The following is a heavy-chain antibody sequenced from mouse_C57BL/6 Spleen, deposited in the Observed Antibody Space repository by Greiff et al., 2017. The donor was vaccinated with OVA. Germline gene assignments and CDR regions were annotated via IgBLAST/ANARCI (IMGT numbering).Heavy chain of an antibody. V-gene: IGHV1-55*01. D-gene: IGHD2-5*01. Sequence: QVHVKQSGAELVKPGASVKMSCKASGYTFTSYWITWVKQRPGQGLEWIGDIYPGSGSTNYNEKFKSKATLTVDTSSSTAYMQLSSLTSEDSAVYYCARYYSNSWFAYWGQGTLVTVSA. CDR1: GYTFTSYW. CDR2: IYPGSGST. J-gene: IGHJ3*01. CDR3: ARYYSNSWFAY.